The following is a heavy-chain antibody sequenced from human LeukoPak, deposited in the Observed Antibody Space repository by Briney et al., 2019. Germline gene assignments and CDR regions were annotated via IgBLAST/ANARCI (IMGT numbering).Heavy chain of an antibody. V-gene: IGHV3-48*04. J-gene: IGHJ4*02. CDR1: GFIFSSYW. Sequence: GGPLRLSCAASGFIFSSYWMSWVRQAPGKGLEWVSYISRSSSPIYYVDSVKGRFTISRDNAKNSLYLQMNSLRAEDTAVYYCARGDRWFLYYFDYWGQGTLVTVSS. CDR2: ISRSSSPI. CDR3: ARGDRWFLYYFDY. D-gene: IGHD2-21*02.